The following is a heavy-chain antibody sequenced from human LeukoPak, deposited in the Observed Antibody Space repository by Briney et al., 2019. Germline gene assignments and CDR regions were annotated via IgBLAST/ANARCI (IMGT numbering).Heavy chain of an antibody. J-gene: IGHJ6*02. D-gene: IGHD2-15*01. CDR3: ARDRGERNCSDGSCPNYYYGMDV. V-gene: IGHV1-2*04. Sequence: ASVKVSCKASGYTFTSYDINWVRQAPGQGLEWMGWINPNSGGTNYAQKFQGWVTMTRDTSISTAYMELSRLRSDDTAVYYCARDRGERNCSDGSCPNYYYGMDVWGQGTTVTVSS. CDR1: GYTFTSYD. CDR2: INPNSGGT.